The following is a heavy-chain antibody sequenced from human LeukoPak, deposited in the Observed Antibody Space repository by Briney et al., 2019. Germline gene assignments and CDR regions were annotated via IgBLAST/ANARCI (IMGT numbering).Heavy chain of an antibody. CDR1: GGSISSYY. CDR3: ARGFRMTTVTTLFGY. V-gene: IGHV4-59*08. Sequence: PSETLSLTCTVSGGSISSYYWSWIRQPPGKGLEWIGYIYYSGSTNYNPSLKSRVTISVDTSKNQFSLKLSSVTAADTAVYYCARGFRMTTVTTLFGYWGQGTLVTVSS. CDR2: IYYSGST. D-gene: IGHD4-11*01. J-gene: IGHJ4*02.